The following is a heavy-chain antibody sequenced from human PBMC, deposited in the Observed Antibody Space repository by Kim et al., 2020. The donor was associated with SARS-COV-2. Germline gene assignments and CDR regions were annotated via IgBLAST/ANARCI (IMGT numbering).Heavy chain of an antibody. Sequence: GGSLRLSCAASGFTFSSYAMSWVRQAPGKGLEWVSGMYSGGSSRYYADSVKGRFTISRDNSKNSLFLQMNSLRAEDPAVYYCANRFSVEESLRVGFYFVYWGQGTLVTVSS. J-gene: IGHJ4*02. CDR2: MYSGGSSR. CDR3: ANRFSVEESLRVGFYFVY. V-gene: IGHV3-23*03. CDR1: GFTFSSYA.